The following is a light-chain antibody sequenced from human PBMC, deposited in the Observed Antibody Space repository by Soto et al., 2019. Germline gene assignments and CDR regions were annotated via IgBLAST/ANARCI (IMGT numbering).Light chain of an antibody. CDR1: QSISSY. J-gene: IGKJ4*01. CDR3: QQGHSGLN. CDR2: AAS. V-gene: IGKV1-39*01. Sequence: PMTQSLSSLSASIGDRVIITCRASQSISSYLNWYQQKPGKAPKLLIYAASSLQSGVPSRFSGSGSGTDFTLTISSLQPEDFATYYCQQGHSGLNVGGGTKL.